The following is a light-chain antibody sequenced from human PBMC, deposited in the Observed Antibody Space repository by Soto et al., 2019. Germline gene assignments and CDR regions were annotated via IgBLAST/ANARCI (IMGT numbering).Light chain of an antibody. CDR3: QHSNSYLCT. CDR2: GAS. CDR1: QSISSW. Sequence: DIPMTQSPSTLSASVGDRVTIICRASQSISSWLAWYQQKPGKAPKLLIYGASSLASGVPSRFSGSGSETEFTLTISSLQPDDFATYYCQHSNSYLCTFGQGTKVDIK. V-gene: IGKV1-5*02. J-gene: IGKJ2*02.